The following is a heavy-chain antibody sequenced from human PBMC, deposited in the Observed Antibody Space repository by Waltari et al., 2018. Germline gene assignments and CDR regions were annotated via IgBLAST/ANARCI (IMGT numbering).Heavy chain of an antibody. CDR2: SVSGDTT. D-gene: IGHD1-26*01. V-gene: IGHV3-66*01. Sequence: EVQLMESGGGLVQPGGSLRLSCVASGLAVRTSFMSWVRQAPGKGLEWVSASVSGDTTYYTDSGKGRFSTSRDNSKNTLFLQMNSLRAEDTAVYYCARVARGTLYDAFDIWGQGTMVTVSS. J-gene: IGHJ3*02. CDR3: ARVARGTLYDAFDI. CDR1: GLAVRTSF.